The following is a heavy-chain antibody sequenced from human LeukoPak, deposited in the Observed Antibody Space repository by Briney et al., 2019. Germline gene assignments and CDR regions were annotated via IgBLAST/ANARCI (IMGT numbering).Heavy chain of an antibody. CDR3: ARHNWNDNWFDP. V-gene: IGHV4-30-2*01. Sequence: SETLSLTCAVSGGSISSGGYSWSWIRQPPGKGLEWIGYIYHSGSTYYNPSLKSRVTISVDRSKNQFSLNLSSVTAADTAVYYCARHNWNDNWFDPWGQGTLVTVSS. J-gene: IGHJ5*02. CDR1: GGSISSGGYS. D-gene: IGHD1-20*01. CDR2: IYHSGST.